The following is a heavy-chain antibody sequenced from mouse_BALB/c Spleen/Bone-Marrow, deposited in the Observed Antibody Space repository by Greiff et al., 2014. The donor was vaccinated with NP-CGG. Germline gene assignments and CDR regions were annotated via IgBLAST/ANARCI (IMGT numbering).Heavy chain of an antibody. CDR1: GYTFSSYW. CDR3: ARRGISWFAY. J-gene: IGHJ3*01. Sequence: QVQLQQSGAELMKPGASVKISCKATGYTFSSYWIEWVKQRPGHGLEWIGEILPGSGSTIYNEKFKGKATFTADTSSNTAYMQLSSLTSEDSAVYYCARRGISWFAYWGQGTLVTVSA. V-gene: IGHV1-9*01. CDR2: ILPGSGST.